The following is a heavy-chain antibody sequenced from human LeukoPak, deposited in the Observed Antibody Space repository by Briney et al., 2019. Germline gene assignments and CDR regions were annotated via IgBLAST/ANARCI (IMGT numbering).Heavy chain of an antibody. CDR2: IDTAGNT. D-gene: IGHD2-21*02. CDR1: GFTFSRYD. J-gene: IGHJ2*01. Sequence: GGSLRLSCAASGFTFSRYDMHWVRQTTGKGLEWVSAIDTAGNTYFPGSVKGRFTISRENAENSLYLQMNSLGAGDTPMYYCAREGSCGGDCPGYFDLWGRGTLVTVSS. CDR3: AREGSCGGDCPGYFDL. V-gene: IGHV3-13*04.